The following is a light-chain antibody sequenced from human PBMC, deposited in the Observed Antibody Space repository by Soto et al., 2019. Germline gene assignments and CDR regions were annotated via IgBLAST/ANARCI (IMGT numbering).Light chain of an antibody. CDR3: PQTAITPPWT. CDR2: AAS. CDR1: HIVRRS. V-gene: IGKV1-39*01. J-gene: IGKJ1*01. Sequence: DIQMTQSASSRCACGVDRFIITVVASHIVRRSLNRYPQKAGQAPKLLIYAASTLHSGVPSRFSGSGSGTEFTLTIRSLQPEAFATYYCPQTAITPPWTFGQGPKV.